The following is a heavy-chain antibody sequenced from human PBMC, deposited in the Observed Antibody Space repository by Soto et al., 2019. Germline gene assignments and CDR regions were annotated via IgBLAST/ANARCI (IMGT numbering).Heavy chain of an antibody. J-gene: IGHJ4*02. V-gene: IGHV4-39*01. CDR2: IYYSGST. CDR1: GGSISSSSYY. Sequence: QLQLQESGPGLVKPSETLSLTCTVSGGSISSSSYYWGWIRQPPGKGLEWIGSIYYSGSTYYNPSLKSRVTISVDTSKNQFSLKLSSVTAADTAVYYCARQEGDGSTRAKYYFDYWGQGTLVTVSS. CDR3: ARQEGDGSTRAKYYFDY. D-gene: IGHD1-26*01.